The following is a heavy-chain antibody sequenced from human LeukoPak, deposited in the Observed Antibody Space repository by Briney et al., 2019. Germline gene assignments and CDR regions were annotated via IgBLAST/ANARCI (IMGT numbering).Heavy chain of an antibody. CDR3: AKDTQWLVLLGPSDY. V-gene: IGHV3-23*01. Sequence: PGGSLRLSCAASGFTFSSYAMSWVRQAPGKGLEWVSAISGSGGSTYYADSAKGRFTISRDNSKNTLYLQMNSLRAEDTAVYYCAKDTQWLVLLGPSDYWGQGTLVTVSS. J-gene: IGHJ4*02. CDR2: ISGSGGST. CDR1: GFTFSSYA. D-gene: IGHD6-19*01.